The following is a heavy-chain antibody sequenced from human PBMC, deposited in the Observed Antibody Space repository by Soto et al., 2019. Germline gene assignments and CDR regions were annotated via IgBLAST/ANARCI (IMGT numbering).Heavy chain of an antibody. CDR1: GYTFTSYA. D-gene: IGHD3-22*01. CDR3: ARTLPRYYYDSSGYQDAFDI. J-gene: IGHJ3*02. Sequence: ASVKVSCKASGYTFTSYAMHWVRQAPGQRLEWMGWINAGNGNTKYSQKFQGRVTITRDTSASTAYMELSSLRSEDTAVYYCARTLPRYYYDSSGYQDAFDIWGQGTMVT. CDR2: INAGNGNT. V-gene: IGHV1-3*01.